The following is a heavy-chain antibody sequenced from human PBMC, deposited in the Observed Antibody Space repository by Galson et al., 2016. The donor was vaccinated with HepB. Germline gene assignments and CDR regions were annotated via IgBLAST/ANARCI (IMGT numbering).Heavy chain of an antibody. CDR1: GFVFSNYG. CDR3: AKQVAEGGLGDT. D-gene: IGHD2-15*01. CDR2: LSYNGLNQ. V-gene: IGHV3-30*18. J-gene: IGHJ5*02. Sequence: SQRLSCAASGFVFSNYGMHWVRQAPGEGLEWVAGLSYNGLNQHYPDSLMGRFTVSRDNSKSIMYLQMDSLRPDDTAVYYCAKQVAEGGLGDTWGQGTVVTVSS.